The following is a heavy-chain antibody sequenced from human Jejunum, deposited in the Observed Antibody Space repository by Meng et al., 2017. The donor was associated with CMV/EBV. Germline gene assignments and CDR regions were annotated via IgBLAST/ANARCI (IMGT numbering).Heavy chain of an antibody. D-gene: IGHD1-14*01. V-gene: IGHV3-11*05. Sequence: SGGCLFKPGGFLRLSCSASTLTVRDYNLSLTRQAPGKGLELVSYISSSSNSTNFADSVKGQFTISRHNAKNSLYLQMISLRADDTAIYYCARVRNLVHWSFDL. CDR2: ISSSSNST. J-gene: IGHJ2*01. CDR3: ARVRNLVHWSFDL. CDR1: TLTVRDYN.